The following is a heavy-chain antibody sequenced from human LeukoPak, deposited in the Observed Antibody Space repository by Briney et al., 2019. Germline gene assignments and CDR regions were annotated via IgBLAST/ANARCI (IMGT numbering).Heavy chain of an antibody. J-gene: IGHJ1*01. CDR1: GGSNSSGGCS. Sequence: SQTLSLTCAVSGGSNSSGGCSWSWIRQPPGKGLEWIGYIYHSGSTYYNPSLKSRVTISVDRSKNQFSLKLSSVTAADTAVYYCARGNSENFQHWGQGTLVTVSS. V-gene: IGHV4-30-2*01. D-gene: IGHD4-23*01. CDR2: IYHSGST. CDR3: ARGNSENFQH.